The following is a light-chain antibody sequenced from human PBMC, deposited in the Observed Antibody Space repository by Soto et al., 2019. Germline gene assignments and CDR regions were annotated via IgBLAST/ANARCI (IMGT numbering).Light chain of an antibody. CDR1: QTIERA. CDR2: GIS. CDR3: QQSAITPPYT. J-gene: IGKJ2*01. Sequence: DLHLTQSPSSLSASIGDRVTITCRASQTIERALAWYQQKPGTAPRLLIYGISTLHIGVPSRFSGSGSGTDFSLTISSLQPEDFGTYYCQQSAITPPYTFGQGTRLEI. V-gene: IGKV1-39*01.